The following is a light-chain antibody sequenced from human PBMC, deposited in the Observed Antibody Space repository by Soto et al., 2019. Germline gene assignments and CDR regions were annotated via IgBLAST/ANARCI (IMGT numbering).Light chain of an antibody. CDR3: QQYASSPWT. Sequence: EIVLTQSPGTLSLSPGERATLSCRASQSISSSYLAWYQQKPGHAPRLLISGASSRATGIPYRFSGSGSGTDFTLTISRLEPEDLAVYFCQQYASSPWTFGRGTKVEIK. J-gene: IGKJ1*01. V-gene: IGKV3-20*01. CDR2: GAS. CDR1: QSISSSY.